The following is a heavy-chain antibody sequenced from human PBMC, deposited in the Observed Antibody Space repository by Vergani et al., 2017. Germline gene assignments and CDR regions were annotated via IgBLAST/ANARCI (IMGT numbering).Heavy chain of an antibody. D-gene: IGHD2-15*01. Sequence: QVQLQESGPGLVKPSETLSLTCTVSADSITSSKYWGWIRQPPGKGLEWIAHFYHSGSTYYRESLKSRVTISSDTSKNQFSLKLSSVTAADTAVYYCARGVGPYYYYGMDVWGQGPTVSVSS. CDR1: ADSITSSKY. CDR3: ARGVGPYYYYGMDV. CDR2: FYHSGST. V-gene: IGHV4-38-2*02. J-gene: IGHJ6*02.